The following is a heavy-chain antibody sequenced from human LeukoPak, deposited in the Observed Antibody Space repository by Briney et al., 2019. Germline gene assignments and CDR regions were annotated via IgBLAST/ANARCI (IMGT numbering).Heavy chain of an antibody. CDR1: GFTFSSYA. CDR3: ASSGSYRFDY. CDR2: ISYDGSNK. J-gene: IGHJ4*02. V-gene: IGHV3-30*04. D-gene: IGHD1-26*01. Sequence: GRSLRLSCAASGFTFSSYAMHWVRQAPGKGLEWVAVISYDGSNKYYADSVKGRFTISRDNSKNSLYLQMNSLRDEDTAVYYCASSGSYRFDYWGQGTLVTVSS.